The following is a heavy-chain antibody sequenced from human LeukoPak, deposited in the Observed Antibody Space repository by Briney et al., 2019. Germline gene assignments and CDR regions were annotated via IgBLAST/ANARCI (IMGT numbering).Heavy chain of an antibody. D-gene: IGHD2-8*02. CDR1: GFTFSSYG. CDR3: VKGQEVVYTPTFDY. Sequence: PGRSLRLSCAASGFTFSSYGMHWVRQAPGKGLEWVAVISYDGSNKYYADSVKGRFTISRDNSKNTLYLQMSSVRAEDTAVYYCVKGQEVVYTPTFDYWGQGTLVTVSS. J-gene: IGHJ4*02. CDR2: ISYDGSNK. V-gene: IGHV3-30*18.